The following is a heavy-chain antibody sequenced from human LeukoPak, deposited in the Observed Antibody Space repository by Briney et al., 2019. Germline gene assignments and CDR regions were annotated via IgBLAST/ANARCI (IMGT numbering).Heavy chain of an antibody. CDR2: ISSSGSTI. D-gene: IGHD5-18*01. V-gene: IGHV3-48*03. CDR1: GFTLSSYE. Sequence: GGSLRLSCAASGFTLSSYEMNWVRQAPGKGLEWVSYISSSGSTIYYADSVKGRFTISRDNAKNSLYLQMNSLRAEDTAVYYCARDANTAMANFDYWGQGTLVTVSS. CDR3: ARDANTAMANFDY. J-gene: IGHJ4*02.